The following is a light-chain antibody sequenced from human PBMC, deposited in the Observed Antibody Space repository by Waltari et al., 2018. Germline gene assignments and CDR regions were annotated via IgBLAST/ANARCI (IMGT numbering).Light chain of an antibody. CDR2: KDT. CDR3: QLADSTVTYV. V-gene: IGLV3-25*03. CDR1: TLSKQY. Sequence: SHELTQPPSVSVSPGQTATITCSGETLSKQYVYWYQHKPGQAPVLLIYKDTERPSGIPDRFSGSRSGTSVTLTISGVLAEDEADYYCQLADSTVTYVFGPGTKVIVL. J-gene: IGLJ1*01.